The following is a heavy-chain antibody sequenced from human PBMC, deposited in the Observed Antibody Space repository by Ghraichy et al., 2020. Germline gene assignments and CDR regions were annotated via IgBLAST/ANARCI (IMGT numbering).Heavy chain of an antibody. CDR1: GYTLTELS. J-gene: IGHJ3*02. CDR3: ATDIPWRFYYYDSSAKGDAFDI. D-gene: IGHD3-22*01. V-gene: IGHV1-24*01. Sequence: ASVKVSCKVSGYTLTELSMHWVRQAPGKGLEWMGGFDPEDGETIYAQKFQGRVTMTEDTSTDTAYMELSSLRSEVTAVYYCATDIPWRFYYYDSSAKGDAFDIWGQGTMVTVSS. CDR2: FDPEDGET.